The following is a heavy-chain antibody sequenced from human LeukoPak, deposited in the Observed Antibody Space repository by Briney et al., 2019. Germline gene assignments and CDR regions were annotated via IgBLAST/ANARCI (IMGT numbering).Heavy chain of an antibody. V-gene: IGHV1-3*01. J-gene: IGHJ4*02. CDR1: GYTFTSYA. CDR3: ARRIPVAGLDY. Sequence: GASVKVSCKASGYTFTSYAMHWVRQAPGQRLEWVGWINAGNGNTKYSQKFQGRVTITRDTSASTAYMELSSLRSEDTAVYYCARRIPVAGLDYWGQGTLVAVSS. CDR2: INAGNGNT. D-gene: IGHD6-19*01.